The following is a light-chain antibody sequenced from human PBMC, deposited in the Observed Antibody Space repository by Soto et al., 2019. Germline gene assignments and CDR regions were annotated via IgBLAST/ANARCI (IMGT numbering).Light chain of an antibody. V-gene: IGKV3-11*01. J-gene: IGKJ3*01. CDR2: DTS. CDR1: QSVNKH. Sequence: EIVLTQSPATLSVSPGERATLSCRASQSVNKHLAWYQHKPGQAPRLLIYDTSYSATGIPARFSGSGSGTDFTLTISSLEPEDLAVYYCQQRGTFGPGTKVD. CDR3: QQRGT.